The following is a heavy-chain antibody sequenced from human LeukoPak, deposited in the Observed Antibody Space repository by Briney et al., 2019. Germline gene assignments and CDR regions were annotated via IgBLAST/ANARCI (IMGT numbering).Heavy chain of an antibody. CDR2: IRYDESNK. CDR3: ARGIDY. Sequence: GGSLRLSCAASGFTFSSYGMHWVRQAPGKGLEWVSFIRYDESNKYYADSVRGRFTISRDTSKNMVFLQMNSLRVEDTAVYYCARGIDYWGRGTLVTVSS. V-gene: IGHV3-30*02. CDR1: GFTFSSYG. J-gene: IGHJ4*02.